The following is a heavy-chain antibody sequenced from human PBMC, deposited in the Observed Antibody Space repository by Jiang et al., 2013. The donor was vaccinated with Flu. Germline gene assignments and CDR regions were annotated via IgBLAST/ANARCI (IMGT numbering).Heavy chain of an antibody. Sequence: VIWYDGSNKYYADSVKGRFTISRDNSKNTLYLQMNSLRAEDTAVYYCARGDPDDAFDIWGQGTMVTVSS. CDR2: IWYDGSNK. V-gene: IGHV3-33*01. CDR3: ARGDPDDAFDI. J-gene: IGHJ3*02.